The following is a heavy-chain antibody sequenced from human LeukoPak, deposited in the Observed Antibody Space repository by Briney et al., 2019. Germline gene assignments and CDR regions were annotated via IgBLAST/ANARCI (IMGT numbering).Heavy chain of an antibody. J-gene: IGHJ4*02. Sequence: GGSLRLSCAASGFTFTDYYMSWIRQGPGKGLEWLSYISSGSSDTNYADSVKGRFTISRDNAKKSLYLQMNSLRAEDTAVYYCVRTAGRDGGIWGQGTLVTVSS. CDR3: VRTAGRDGGI. D-gene: IGHD1-26*01. CDR2: ISSGSSDT. V-gene: IGHV3-11*06. CDR1: GFTFTDYY.